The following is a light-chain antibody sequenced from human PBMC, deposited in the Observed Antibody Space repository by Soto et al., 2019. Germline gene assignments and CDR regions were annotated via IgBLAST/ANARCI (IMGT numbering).Light chain of an antibody. CDR3: AAWDDRLIGYV. J-gene: IGLJ1*01. V-gene: IGLV1-44*01. CDR2: SDS. Sequence: QSVLTQPPSASGTPGQRVTISCSGSSSNIGRNTVNWYQQLPGTAPKLLIYSDSQRPSGVPDRFSGSRSGTSASLAISGLQSEDEADYYCAAWDDRLIGYVFGTGTTVTVL. CDR1: SSNIGRNT.